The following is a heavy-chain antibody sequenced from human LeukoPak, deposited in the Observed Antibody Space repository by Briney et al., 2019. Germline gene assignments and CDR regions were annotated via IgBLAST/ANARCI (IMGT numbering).Heavy chain of an antibody. Sequence: GGSLRLSCVSSGFTIGTAWMSWVRQAPGKGLEWLGHIKSEGEGATADYAAPAKGRFAISRDDSKNMIYLQMSSLKIDDTAIYYCIAHFPYFYGFDVWGKGTTVTVSS. CDR3: IAHFPYFYGFDV. V-gene: IGHV3-15*01. CDR1: GFTIGTAW. D-gene: IGHD3-3*02. J-gene: IGHJ6*04. CDR2: IKSEGEGATA.